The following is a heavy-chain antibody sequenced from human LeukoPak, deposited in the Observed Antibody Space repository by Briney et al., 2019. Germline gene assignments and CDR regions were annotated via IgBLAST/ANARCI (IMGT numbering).Heavy chain of an antibody. V-gene: IGHV4-59*01. Sequence: SETLSLTCTVSGGSISSYYWSWIRQPPGKGLEWIGYIYYSGSTNYNPSLKSRVTISVDTSKNQFSLKLSSVTAADTAVYYCARAAAAAPAEYFQHWGQGTLVTGSS. J-gene: IGHJ1*01. CDR1: GGSISSYY. CDR3: ARAAAAAPAEYFQH. CDR2: IYYSGST. D-gene: IGHD6-13*01.